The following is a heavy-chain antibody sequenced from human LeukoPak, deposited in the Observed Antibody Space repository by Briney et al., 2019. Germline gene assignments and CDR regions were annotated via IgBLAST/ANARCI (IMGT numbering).Heavy chain of an antibody. V-gene: IGHV1-69*01. CDR1: GGTFSSYA. CDR2: IIPIFGTA. J-gene: IGHJ4*02. CDR3: ARGYYNFWSGYLLFFDY. D-gene: IGHD3-3*01. Sequence: SVKVSCKASGGTFSSYAISWVRQAPGQGLEWMGGIIPIFGTANYAQKFQGRVTITADESTSTAYMELSSLRSEDTAVYYCARGYYNFWSGYLLFFDYWGQGTLVTISS.